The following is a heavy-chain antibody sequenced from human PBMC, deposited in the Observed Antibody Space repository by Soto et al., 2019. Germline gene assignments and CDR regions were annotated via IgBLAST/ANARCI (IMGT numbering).Heavy chain of an antibody. CDR1: GYSFTSYW. Sequence: GESLKISCKGSGYSFTSYWIGWVRQMPGKGLEWMGIIYPGDSDTRYSPSFQGQVTISADKSISTAYLQWSSLKASDTAMYYCARQASRLRRPPTTNGMDVWGQGTTVTVSS. J-gene: IGHJ6*02. CDR3: ARQASRLRRPPTTNGMDV. D-gene: IGHD4-17*01. V-gene: IGHV5-51*01. CDR2: IYPGDSDT.